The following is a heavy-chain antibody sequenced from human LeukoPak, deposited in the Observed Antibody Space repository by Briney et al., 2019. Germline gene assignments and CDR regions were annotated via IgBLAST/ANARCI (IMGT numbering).Heavy chain of an antibody. J-gene: IGHJ4*02. Sequence: GASVKVSCKASGYSFTGYYIHWVRQAPGQGLEWMGWINPNNGGTNFAQKFQGRVSMTRDTSISTAYMDLSDLRSDDTAVYYCARGRNIEMTTMSGGSDYWGQGTLVTVSS. CDR1: GYSFTGYY. CDR3: ARGRNIEMTTMSGGSDY. D-gene: IGHD5-24*01. CDR2: INPNNGGT. V-gene: IGHV1-2*02.